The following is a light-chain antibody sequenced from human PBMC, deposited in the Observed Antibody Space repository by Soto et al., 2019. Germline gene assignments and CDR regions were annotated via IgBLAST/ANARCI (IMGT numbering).Light chain of an antibody. J-gene: IGKJ5*01. V-gene: IGKV1-9*01. CDR1: QGINSY. Sequence: DIQLTQSPSFLSASVGDRVTITCRASQGINSYLAWYQQKPGKVPKLLIYAASTLQSGVPSRFSGSGSGTEFTLTISSLQPEDFATYYCQQIKSYPITFGQGTRLEI. CDR3: QQIKSYPIT. CDR2: AAS.